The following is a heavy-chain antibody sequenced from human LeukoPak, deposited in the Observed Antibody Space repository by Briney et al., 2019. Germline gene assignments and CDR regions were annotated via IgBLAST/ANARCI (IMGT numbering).Heavy chain of an antibody. CDR3: AREYYDYIWGSYRSRENDY. Sequence: GGSLRLSCAASGFTFSSYGMHWVRQAPGKGLEWVAVIWYDGSNKYYADSVKGRFTISRDNSKNTLYLQMNSLRAEDTAVYYCAREYYDYIWGSYRSRENDYWGQGTLVTVSS. J-gene: IGHJ4*02. D-gene: IGHD3-16*02. V-gene: IGHV3-33*01. CDR2: IWYDGSNK. CDR1: GFTFSSYG.